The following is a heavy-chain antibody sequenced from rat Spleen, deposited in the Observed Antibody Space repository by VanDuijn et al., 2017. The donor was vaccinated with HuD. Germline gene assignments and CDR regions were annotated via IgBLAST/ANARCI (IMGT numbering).Heavy chain of an antibody. CDR3: TRHPDYSNYFDY. Sequence: EVQLVESDGGLVQPGRSLKLSCAASGFTFSNFYLAWVRQAPTKGLEWVASITTGGGNTYYRDSVKGRFSVSRDNAKSTLYLQMDSLRSEDTATYYCTRHPDYSNYFDYWGQGDMVTVSS. CDR2: ITTGGGNT. D-gene: IGHD1-1*01. CDR1: GFTFSNFY. V-gene: IGHV5-25*01. J-gene: IGHJ2*01.